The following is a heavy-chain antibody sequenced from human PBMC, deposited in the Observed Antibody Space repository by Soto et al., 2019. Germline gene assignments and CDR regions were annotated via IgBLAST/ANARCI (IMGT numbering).Heavy chain of an antibody. CDR3: ARVEDSSGWYLGAFDI. Sequence: ASVKVSCKASGYTFTTFSTYGISWVRQAPGQGLEWMGWISAYNGNTDYAQKLQGRVTMTTDTSTSTAYMELRSLRSDDTAVYYCARVEDSSGWYLGAFDIWGQGTMVTVSS. CDR1: GYTFTTFSTYG. D-gene: IGHD6-19*01. V-gene: IGHV1-18*01. J-gene: IGHJ3*02. CDR2: ISAYNGNT.